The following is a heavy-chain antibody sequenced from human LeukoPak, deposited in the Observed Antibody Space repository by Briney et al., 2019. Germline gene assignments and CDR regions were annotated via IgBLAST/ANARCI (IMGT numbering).Heavy chain of an antibody. CDR1: GGSISSSSYY. D-gene: IGHD6-6*01. V-gene: IGHV4-39*01. Sequence: SETLSLTCTVSGGSISSSSYYWGWIRHPPGKGLEWIGSIYNSGSTYYNPSLKSRVTMSVDTSKNQFSLKLSSVTPADTAVYYCARPGSSSSHGGFDCWGQGTLVTVSS. CDR3: ARPGSSSSHGGFDC. CDR2: IYNSGST. J-gene: IGHJ4*02.